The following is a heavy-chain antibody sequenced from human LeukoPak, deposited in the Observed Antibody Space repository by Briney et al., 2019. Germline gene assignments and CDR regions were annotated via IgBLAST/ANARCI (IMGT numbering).Heavy chain of an antibody. CDR3: ASYYDSSGYYYRSYFDY. J-gene: IGHJ4*02. D-gene: IGHD3-22*01. V-gene: IGHV4-59*12. CDR1: GGSISSYY. Sequence: PSETLSLTCTVSGGSISSYYWSWIRQPPGKGLEWIGYIYYSGSTNYNPSLKSRVTISVDTSKNQFSLKLSSVTAADTAVYYCASYYDSSGYYYRSYFDYWGQGTLVTVSS. CDR2: IYYSGST.